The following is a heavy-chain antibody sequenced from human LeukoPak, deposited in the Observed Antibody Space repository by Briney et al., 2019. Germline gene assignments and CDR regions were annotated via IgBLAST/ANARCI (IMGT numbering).Heavy chain of an antibody. Sequence: PGGSLRLSCAASGFTFSSYAMSWVRQAPGKGLEWVSAISGGGPGTYYADSVKGRFTISRDNSKNTLYLQRNSLRAEDTAVYYCAKKKTGTTKAFDCWGQGTLVTVSS. CDR3: AKKKTGTTKAFDC. V-gene: IGHV3-23*01. CDR2: ISGGGPGT. D-gene: IGHD4-11*01. J-gene: IGHJ4*02. CDR1: GFTFSSYA.